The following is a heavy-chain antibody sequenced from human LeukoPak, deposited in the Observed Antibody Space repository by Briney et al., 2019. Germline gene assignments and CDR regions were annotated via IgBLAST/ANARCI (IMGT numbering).Heavy chain of an antibody. J-gene: IGHJ4*02. CDR2: IYSGGST. D-gene: IGHD5-24*01. CDR3: ARGEDGYNYEDY. CDR1: GFTVSSNY. V-gene: IGHV3-66*01. Sequence: QPGESLRLSCAASGFTVSSNYMSWVRQAPGKGLEWVSVIYSGGSTYYADSVKGRFTISRDNSKNTLYLQMNSLRAEDTAVYYCARGEDGYNYEDYWGQGTLVTVSS.